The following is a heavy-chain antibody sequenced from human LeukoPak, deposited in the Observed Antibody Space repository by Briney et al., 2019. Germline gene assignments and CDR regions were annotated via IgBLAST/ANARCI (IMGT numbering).Heavy chain of an antibody. V-gene: IGHV4-59*08. D-gene: IGHD1-26*01. J-gene: IGHJ4*02. CDR2: IYHSGST. CDR1: GGSFNTHY. CDR3: ARRVGATTYYFDY. Sequence: SETLSLTCAVYGGSFNTHYWSWIRQPPGKGLEWIGYIYHSGSTNYNPSLKSRVTISVDTSKNQFSLKLSSVTAADTAVYYCARRVGATTYYFDYWGQGTLVTVSS.